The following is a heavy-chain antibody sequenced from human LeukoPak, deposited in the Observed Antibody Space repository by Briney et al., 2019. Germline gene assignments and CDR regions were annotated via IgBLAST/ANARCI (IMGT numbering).Heavy chain of an antibody. J-gene: IGHJ4*02. D-gene: IGHD6-19*01. V-gene: IGHV4-34*01. CDR1: GGSFSGYY. CDR2: INHSGST. CDR3: ARDSGWSYLDY. Sequence: PSETLSLTCAVYGGSFSGYYWSWIRQPPGKGLEWIGEINHSGSTNYNPSLKSRVTISVDTSKNQFSLKLSSVTAADTAVYYCARDSGWSYLDYWGQGTLVTVSS.